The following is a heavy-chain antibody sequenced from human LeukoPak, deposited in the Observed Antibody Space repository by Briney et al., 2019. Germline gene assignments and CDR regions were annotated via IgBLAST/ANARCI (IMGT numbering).Heavy chain of an antibody. V-gene: IGHV3-30*02. CDR2: IRYDGSNK. CDR3: AKDGGSRMVRGVIIPNDFDY. D-gene: IGHD3-10*01. CDR1: GFTFSSYG. Sequence: PGGSLRLSCAASGFTFSSYGMHWVRQAPGKGLEWVAFIRYDGSNKYYADSVKGRFTISRDNSKNTLYLQMNSLRAEDTAVYYCAKDGGSRMVRGVIIPNDFDYWGQGTLVTVSS. J-gene: IGHJ4*02.